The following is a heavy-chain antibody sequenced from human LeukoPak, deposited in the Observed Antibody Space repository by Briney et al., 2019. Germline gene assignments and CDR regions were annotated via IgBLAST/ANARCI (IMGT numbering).Heavy chain of an antibody. CDR3: SKDLPDYYDISGSIVY. Sequence: PGGSLRLSCAASGFTFSSYGMHWVRQAPGKGLEGVAFIRYDGSNKYYADSVKGRFPIYRDNSKNRLSLQMNSLRAHDTAVFCCSKDLPDYYDISGSIVYWGQGTLATVSS. CDR2: IRYDGSNK. V-gene: IGHV3-30*02. D-gene: IGHD3-22*01. J-gene: IGHJ4*01. CDR1: GFTFSSYG.